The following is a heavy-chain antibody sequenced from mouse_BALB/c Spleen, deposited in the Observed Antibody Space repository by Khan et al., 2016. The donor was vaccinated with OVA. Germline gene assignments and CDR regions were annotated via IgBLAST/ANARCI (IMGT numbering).Heavy chain of an antibody. CDR3: ASMILYYYGSNFGGYYFDY. J-gene: IGHJ2*01. V-gene: IGHV3-2*02. CDR2: ISYSGDT. CDR1: GYSITSDYA. D-gene: IGHD1-1*01. Sequence: EVQLQESGPGLVKPSQSLSLTCTVTGYSITSDYAWNWIRQFPGNKLEWMGYISYSGDTAYNPSLKSRISITRDTSTNQFFLQLNSVTTEDSATYDGASMILYYYGSNFGGYYFDYWGQGTTLTVSS.